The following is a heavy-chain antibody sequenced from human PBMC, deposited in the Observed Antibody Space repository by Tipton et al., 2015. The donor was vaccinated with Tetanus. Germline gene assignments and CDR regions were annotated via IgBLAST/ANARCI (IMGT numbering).Heavy chain of an antibody. CDR3: ARRTGPIYSSSDFDY. D-gene: IGHD6-6*01. CDR2: IHPSDSDT. J-gene: IGHJ4*02. Sequence: QLVQSGAEVKKPGESLKVSCKGSGYSFTSYWIGWVRQMPGKGLEWMGIIHPSDSDTRYSPSFQGQVTISADKSISTAYLQWSSLKASDTAMYYCARRTGPIYSSSDFDYWGQGTLVTVSS. V-gene: IGHV5-51*03. CDR1: GYSFTSYW.